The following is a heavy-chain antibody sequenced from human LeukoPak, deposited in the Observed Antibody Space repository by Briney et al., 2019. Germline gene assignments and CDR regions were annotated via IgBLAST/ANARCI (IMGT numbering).Heavy chain of an antibody. D-gene: IGHD3-22*01. Sequence: GASVKVSCKASGNTFTSYGISWVRQAPGQGLEWMGWISAYNGNTNYAQKLQGRVTMTTDTSTSTAYIELRSLRSDDTAVYYCARDRYYYDSSGTGGYWGQGTLVTVSS. J-gene: IGHJ4*02. CDR3: ARDRYYYDSSGTGGY. CDR2: ISAYNGNT. V-gene: IGHV1-18*01. CDR1: GNTFTSYG.